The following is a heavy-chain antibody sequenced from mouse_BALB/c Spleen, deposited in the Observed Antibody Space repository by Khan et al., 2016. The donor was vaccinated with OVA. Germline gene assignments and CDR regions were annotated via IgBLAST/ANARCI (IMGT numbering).Heavy chain of an antibody. D-gene: IGHD2-14*01. J-gene: IGHJ2*01. CDR3: TTAYYRYYFDY. Sequence: EVQLQESGAELGRPGSSVKLSCKTSGSTFTSYGIKWVKQRPGQGLEWIGYIYPGNGYTEYNERFQGKAILTSDTSSNTAYMQLRSLTSEDSAIYFVTTAYYRYYFDYWGQGTTLTVSS. CDR2: IYPGNGYT. CDR1: GSTFTSYG. V-gene: IGHV1S134*01.